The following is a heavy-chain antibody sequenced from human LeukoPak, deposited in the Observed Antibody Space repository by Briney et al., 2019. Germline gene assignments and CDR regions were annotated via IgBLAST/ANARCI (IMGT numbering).Heavy chain of an antibody. D-gene: IGHD5-12*01. CDR1: GGTFSSNA. CDR3: ARERGYSGYDLDY. J-gene: IGHJ4*02. V-gene: IGHV1-69*13. CDR2: IIPIFGTA. Sequence: GASVRVSCKASGGTFSSNAISWVRQAPGQGLEWMGGIIPIFGTANYAQKFQGRVTITADESTSTAYMELSSLRSEDTAVYYCARERGYSGYDLDYWGQGTLVTVSS.